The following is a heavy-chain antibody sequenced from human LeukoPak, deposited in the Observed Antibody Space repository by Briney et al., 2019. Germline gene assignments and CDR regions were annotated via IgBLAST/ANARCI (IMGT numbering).Heavy chain of an antibody. CDR1: GFTVGKNY. CDR2: IYAGGST. J-gene: IGHJ4*02. V-gene: IGHV3-53*01. Sequence: AGGSLGLSWAAPGFTVGKNYINWVRRAPGKGLDWVSVIYAGGSTYYGDSVKGRFTISRDNSKNTLYLQMNSLRADDTAMYYCARAYNWGYFDYWGQGTLVTVSS. CDR3: ARAYNWGYFDY. D-gene: IGHD7-27*01.